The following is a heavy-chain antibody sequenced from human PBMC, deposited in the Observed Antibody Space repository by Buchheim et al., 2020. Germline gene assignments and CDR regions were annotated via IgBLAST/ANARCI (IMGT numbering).Heavy chain of an antibody. CDR2: IKQDGSEK. D-gene: IGHD3-10*01. J-gene: IGHJ4*02. Sequence: EVQVVESGGGLVQPGESLRLSCAASGFTFSLYWMSWVRQAPGKGLEWVANIKQDGSEKYYVDPVKGRFTISRDSAKNSLYLQMNSLRAEDTAIYYCARQFYGSGSSYFDYWGQGTL. V-gene: IGHV3-7*01. CDR1: GFTFSLYW. CDR3: ARQFYGSGSSYFDY.